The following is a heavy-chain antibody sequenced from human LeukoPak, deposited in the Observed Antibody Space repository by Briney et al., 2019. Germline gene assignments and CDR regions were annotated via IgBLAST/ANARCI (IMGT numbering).Heavy chain of an antibody. CDR2: ISSGGNT. J-gene: IGHJ4*02. D-gene: IGHD3-22*01. Sequence: PGGALRLSCAASGVSVSSNYMSWVRQAPGKGLEWVSVISSGGNTYYADSVKRGFAISRDNSKNTLYLQMSGLRAEDTAVYYCAREVRGYYFDYWGQGTLVTVSS. CDR1: GVSVSSNY. V-gene: IGHV3-53*01. CDR3: AREVRGYYFDY.